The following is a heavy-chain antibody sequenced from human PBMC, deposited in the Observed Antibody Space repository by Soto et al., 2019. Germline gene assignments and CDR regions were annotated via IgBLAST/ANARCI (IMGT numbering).Heavy chain of an antibody. CDR1: GFSLRTSGVG. J-gene: IGHJ5*02. CDR3: AKSGSSGWYGWFDP. Sequence: SGPTLVNPTQTLTLTFIFSGFSLRTSGVGVGWIRQPPGKALEWLGFIYWNDDKRYSPSLKSRLTITKDTSKNQVVLTMTNMDPVDTATYYCAKSGSSGWYGWFDPWGQGTLVTVSS. D-gene: IGHD6-19*01. V-gene: IGHV2-5*01. CDR2: IYWNDDK.